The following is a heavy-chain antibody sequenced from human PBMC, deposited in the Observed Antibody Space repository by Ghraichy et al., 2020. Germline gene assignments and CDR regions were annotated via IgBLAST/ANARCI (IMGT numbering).Heavy chain of an antibody. J-gene: IGHJ3*02. Sequence: GESLNISCKGSGYSFTSYWIGWVRQMPGKGLEWMGIIYPGDSDTRYSPSFQGQVTISADKSISTAYLQWSSLKASDTAMYYCARQMGTMVRGVIHDAFDIWGQGTMVTVSS. D-gene: IGHD3-10*01. CDR2: IYPGDSDT. CDR3: ARQMGTMVRGVIHDAFDI. V-gene: IGHV5-51*01. CDR1: GYSFTSYW.